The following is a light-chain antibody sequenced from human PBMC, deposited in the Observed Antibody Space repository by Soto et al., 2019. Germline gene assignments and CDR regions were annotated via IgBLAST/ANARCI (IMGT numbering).Light chain of an antibody. CDR3: SSFTSSSTWV. Sequence: QSALTQPPSVSGSPGQSVTISCTGTSSDVGTYNRVSWYQQPPGTAPKLMIYEVTNRPSGVPDRFSGSNSGDTASLTISGLQAEDEADYYCSSFTSSSTWVFGTGTKLTVL. J-gene: IGLJ1*01. CDR2: EVT. CDR1: SSDVGTYNR. V-gene: IGLV2-18*02.